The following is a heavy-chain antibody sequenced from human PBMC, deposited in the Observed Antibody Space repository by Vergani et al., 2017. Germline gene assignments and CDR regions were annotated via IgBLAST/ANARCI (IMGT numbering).Heavy chain of an antibody. CDR3: ARGFNHYDSSGYYGGDAVDI. CDR2: INAGNGNT. J-gene: IGHJ3*02. Sequence: QVQLVQSGAEVKKPGASVKVSCKASGYTFTSYAMHWVRQAPAQRLEWMGWINAGNGNTKYSQMFQVRVTITRDTSASTAYMGLSILRSEDTAVYYCARGFNHYDSSGYYGGDAVDIWGGGTMVAVSS. CDR1: GYTFTSYA. V-gene: IGHV1-3*01. D-gene: IGHD3-22*01.